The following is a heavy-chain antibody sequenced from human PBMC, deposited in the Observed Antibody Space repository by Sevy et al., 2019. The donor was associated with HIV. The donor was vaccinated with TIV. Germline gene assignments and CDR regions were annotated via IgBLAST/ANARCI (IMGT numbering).Heavy chain of an antibody. Sequence: GGSLRLSCSASGFTFSSYALLWVRQAPGKGLEWVSLISYDGRNKYYSDSMKGRFSISRDESKTTLFLQMESLRTEDTAIYCARVGVSSCTDDCYHRFDYWGRGTLVTVSS. V-gene: IGHV3-30*04. D-gene: IGHD2-21*02. CDR3: ARVGVSSCTDDCYHRFDY. J-gene: IGHJ4*02. CDR2: ISYDGRNK. CDR1: GFTFSSYA.